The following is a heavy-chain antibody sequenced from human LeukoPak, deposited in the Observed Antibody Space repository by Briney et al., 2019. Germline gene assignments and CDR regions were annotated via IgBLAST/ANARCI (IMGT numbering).Heavy chain of an antibody. CDR3: ARIRGYCSSTSCHYGMDV. CDR1: GGSISSYY. V-gene: IGHV4-59*08. J-gene: IGHJ6*02. D-gene: IGHD2-2*01. CDR2: IYYSGST. Sequence: PSETLSLTCTVSGGSISSYYWSWIRQPPGKGLEWIGYIYYSGSTNYNPSLKSRVTISVDTSKNQFSLKLSSVTAADTAVYYCARIRGYCSSTSCHYGMDVWGQGTTVTVSS.